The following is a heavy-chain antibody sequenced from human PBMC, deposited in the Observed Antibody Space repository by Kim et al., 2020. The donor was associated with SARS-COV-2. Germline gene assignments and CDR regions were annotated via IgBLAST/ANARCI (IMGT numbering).Heavy chain of an antibody. CDR2: NP. V-gene: IGHV1-8*01. D-gene: IGHD6-13*01. CDR3: ARGSSSLVPY. J-gene: IGHJ4*02. Sequence: NPGYAQKFQGRVTMTRNTSISTAYMELSSLRSEDTAVYYCARGSSSLVPYWGQGTLVTVSS.